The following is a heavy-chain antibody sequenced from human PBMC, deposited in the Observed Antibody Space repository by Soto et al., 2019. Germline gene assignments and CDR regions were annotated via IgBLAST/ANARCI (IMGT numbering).Heavy chain of an antibody. Sequence: QVQLVKSGAEAKKPGSSETVSCKASGGTFSSYTISWVRQAPGQGLEWMAGISPIFGTPIYAQKFQDRVTITADDSTMTAYMEMNRLTSEDTAVYYCARVVVGSRLSLDYWGQGTLVTISS. CDR2: ISPIFGTP. CDR3: ARVVVGSRLSLDY. V-gene: IGHV1-69*01. CDR1: GGTFSSYT. J-gene: IGHJ4*02. D-gene: IGHD1-26*01.